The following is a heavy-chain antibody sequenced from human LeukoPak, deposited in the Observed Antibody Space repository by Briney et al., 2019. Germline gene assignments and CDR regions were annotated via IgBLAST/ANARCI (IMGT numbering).Heavy chain of an antibody. D-gene: IGHD3-22*01. V-gene: IGHV1-46*01. CDR1: GYTFTSYY. Sequence: GASVKVSCKASGYTFTSYYMHWVRQAPGQGLEWMGIINPSSGSTSNAQKFQGRVTMTRGTSTSTVYMELSSLRSEDTAVYYCARDGEYYDSRGSYFDSWGQGTLVTVSS. CDR2: INPSSGST. CDR3: ARDGEYYDSRGSYFDS. J-gene: IGHJ4*02.